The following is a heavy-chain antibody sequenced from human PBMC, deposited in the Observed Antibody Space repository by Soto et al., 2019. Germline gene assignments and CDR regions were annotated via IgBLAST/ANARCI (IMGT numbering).Heavy chain of an antibody. CDR2: IYYSGST. CDR3: AREGCSSTSCYPTYYYYRMDV. V-gene: IGHV4-59*01. J-gene: IGHJ6*02. Sequence: PSETLSLTCTVSGGSISSYYWSWIRQPPGKGLEWIGYIYYSGSTNYNPSLKSRVTISVDTSKNQFSLKLSSVTAADTAVYYCAREGCSSTSCYPTYYYYRMDVWGQGNTVTVSS. CDR1: GGSISSYY. D-gene: IGHD2-2*01.